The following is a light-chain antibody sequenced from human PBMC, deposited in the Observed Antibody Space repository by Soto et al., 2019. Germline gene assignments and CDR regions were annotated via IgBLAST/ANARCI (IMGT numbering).Light chain of an antibody. CDR3: QQLNSYPLT. CDR2: SAS. J-gene: IGKJ4*01. V-gene: IGKV1-12*01. Sequence: IQMTQSPSSVSASVGDRVTITCRASQPISSWLAWYQQKPGQPPNLLIYSASTLRSGVPSRFSGSESGTLFTLTITNLQPEDFATYYCQQLNSYPLTFGGGTKVEIK. CDR1: QPISSW.